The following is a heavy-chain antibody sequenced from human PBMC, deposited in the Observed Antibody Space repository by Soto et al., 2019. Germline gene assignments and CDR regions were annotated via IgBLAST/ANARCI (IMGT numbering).Heavy chain of an antibody. Sequence: EVQLVESGGGLVQPGESLRLSCAASGFTVDNNYMTWVRQAPGKGLEWVSFMDSGGRTYYADSVKGRFTTSRDNSKNTLYLHMDRLRAEDTALYYCARDRRINNGYYYYYYGMDVWGQGTTVTVSS. V-gene: IGHV3-53*01. D-gene: IGHD3-10*01. CDR3: ARDRRINNGYYYYYYGMDV. CDR1: GFTVDNNY. J-gene: IGHJ6*01. CDR2: MDSGGRT.